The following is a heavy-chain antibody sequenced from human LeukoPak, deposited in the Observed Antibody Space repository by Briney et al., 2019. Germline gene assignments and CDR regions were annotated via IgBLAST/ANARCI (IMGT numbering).Heavy chain of an antibody. J-gene: IGHJ4*02. Sequence: ASVKVSCKASGYTFTSYGISWVRQAPGQGLEWMGWISAYNGNTNYAQKFQGRVTMTTDTSTSTAYMELRSLRSDDTAVYYCARDLSHRYNYDSRGYYILFDHWGQGTLVTVSS. D-gene: IGHD3-22*01. CDR3: ARDLSHRYNYDSRGYYILFDH. CDR2: ISAYNGNT. CDR1: GYTFTSYG. V-gene: IGHV1-18*01.